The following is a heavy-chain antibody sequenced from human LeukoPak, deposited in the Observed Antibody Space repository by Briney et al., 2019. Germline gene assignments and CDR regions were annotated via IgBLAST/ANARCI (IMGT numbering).Heavy chain of an antibody. CDR2: IYYSGST. CDR3: ARARFRELSKPCFDY. V-gene: IGHV4-31*03. D-gene: IGHD3-10*01. J-gene: IGHJ4*02. Sequence: PSETLSLTCTVSGGSISSGGYYWSWIRQHPGKGLEWIGYIYYSGSTYYNPSLKSRVTISVDTSKNQFSLKLSSVTAADTAVYYCARARFRELSKPCFDYWGQGTLVAVSS. CDR1: GGSISSGGYY.